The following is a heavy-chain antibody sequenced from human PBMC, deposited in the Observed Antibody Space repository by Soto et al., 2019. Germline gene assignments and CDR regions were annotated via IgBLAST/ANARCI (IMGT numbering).Heavy chain of an antibody. V-gene: IGHV3-15*01. CDR1: GFTFSTAW. CDR3: MRDAYGST. CDR2: IKTTSDGGTI. D-gene: IGHD3-10*01. J-gene: IGHJ4*02. Sequence: GGSLRLSCAASGFTFSTAWMTWVRQAPGRGLEWVARIKTTSDGGTIHYAAPVKGRFTISRDDSKDTLFLQMNSLKIEDTALYYCMRDAYGSTWGQGTLVTVSS.